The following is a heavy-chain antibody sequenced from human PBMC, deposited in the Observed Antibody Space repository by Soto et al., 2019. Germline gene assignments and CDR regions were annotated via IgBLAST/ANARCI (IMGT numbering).Heavy chain of an antibody. CDR1: GFTFSNAW. CDR2: IKSKTDGGTT. D-gene: IGHD5-12*01. CDR3: TTDNPYSGYVPFDY. V-gene: IGHV3-15*01. Sequence: GGSLRLSCAASGFTFSNAWMSWVRQAPGKGLEWVGRIKSKTDGGTTDYAAPVKGRFTISRDDSKNTLYLQMNSLKTEDTAVYYCTTDNPYSGYVPFDYWGQGTLVTVSS. J-gene: IGHJ4*02.